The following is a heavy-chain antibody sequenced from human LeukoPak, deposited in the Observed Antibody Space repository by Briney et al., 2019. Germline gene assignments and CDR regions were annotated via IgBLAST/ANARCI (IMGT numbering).Heavy chain of an antibody. D-gene: IGHD5-24*01. J-gene: IGHJ5*01. CDR1: GFSFSRYW. Sequence: PGGSLRLSCEASGFSFSRYWMSWVRQAPLRGLEWVANIKPDGSEIYYVDSVKGRFTISRDNAKNAVYLHMNSLRPEDTAIYYCAGDKVEGPTKFDSWGQGIRVTVSS. CDR2: IKPDGSEI. V-gene: IGHV3-7*01. CDR3: AGDKVEGPTKFDS.